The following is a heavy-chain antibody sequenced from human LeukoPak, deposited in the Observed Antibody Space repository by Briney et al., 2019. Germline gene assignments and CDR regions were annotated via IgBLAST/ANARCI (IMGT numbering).Heavy chain of an antibody. Sequence: SETLPLTCAVYGGSFSGYYWSWIRQPPGKGLEWIGEINHSGSTNYNPSLKSRVTISVDTSKNQFSLKLSSVTAADTAVYYCARDPWFSGDYRPGYFDYWGQGTLVTVSS. CDR1: GGSFSGYY. J-gene: IGHJ4*02. V-gene: IGHV4-34*01. CDR3: ARDPWFSGDYRPGYFDY. D-gene: IGHD4-17*01. CDR2: INHSGST.